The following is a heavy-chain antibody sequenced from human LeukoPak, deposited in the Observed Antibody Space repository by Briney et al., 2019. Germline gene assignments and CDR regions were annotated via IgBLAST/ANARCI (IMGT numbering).Heavy chain of an antibody. Sequence: GGSLRLSCAASGFTFSSYAMSWVRKAPGEGLEWVSAISGSGVSTNYADSVKGRFTISRDISKNTLYLQMNSLRVEDTALYYCAIPNETIAAAGIFQHWGQGTLVTVSS. CDR2: ISGSGVST. V-gene: IGHV3-23*01. D-gene: IGHD6-13*01. CDR3: AIPNETIAAAGIFQH. CDR1: GFTFSSYA. J-gene: IGHJ1*01.